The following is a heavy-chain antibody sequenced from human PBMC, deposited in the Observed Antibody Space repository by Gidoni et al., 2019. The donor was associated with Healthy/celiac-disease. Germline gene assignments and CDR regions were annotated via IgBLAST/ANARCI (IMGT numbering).Heavy chain of an antibody. CDR1: GGSFRGYF. CDR2: INHSGST. Sequence: QVQLQQWGAGLFTPSETLSLSCAVYGGSFRGYFWSWVRQPPGKGLEWIGEINHSGSTNYNPSLKSRVTISVDTSKNQFSLKLSSVTAADTAVYYCARGRKAGSGSYYPQYYYYYGMDVWGQGTTVTVSS. V-gene: IGHV4-34*01. J-gene: IGHJ6*02. D-gene: IGHD3-10*01. CDR3: ARGRKAGSGSYYPQYYYYYGMDV.